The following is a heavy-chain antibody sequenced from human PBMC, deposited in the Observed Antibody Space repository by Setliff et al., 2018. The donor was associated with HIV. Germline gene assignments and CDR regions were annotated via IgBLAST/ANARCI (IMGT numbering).Heavy chain of an antibody. Sequence: GASVKVSCKASGYTFTGYYMHWVRQAPGQGLEWMGGSIPLFGTVKYAQKFQDRVTIGTDELMTTAYMELRSLRSDDTAVYYCARDVDHMMDVWGQGTTVTVSS. CDR3: ARDVDHMMDV. J-gene: IGHJ6*02. CDR1: GYTFTGYY. CDR2: SIPLFGTV. V-gene: IGHV1-2*02.